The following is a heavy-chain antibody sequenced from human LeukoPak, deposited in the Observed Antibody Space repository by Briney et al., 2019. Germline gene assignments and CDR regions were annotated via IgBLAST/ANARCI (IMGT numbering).Heavy chain of an antibody. CDR1: GYTFTRYG. J-gene: IGHJ3*01. CDR3: ARDRLHAFDF. CDR2: ISSNSGNT. Sequence: VASVKVSCKATGYTFTRYGISWVRQAPGQGLEWMGWISSNSGNTNYAQKFQDRVMLTTDTSTTTAYMELRNLRSDDTAIYYCARDRLHAFDFWGQGTKVTVSS. V-gene: IGHV1-18*01. D-gene: IGHD6-25*01.